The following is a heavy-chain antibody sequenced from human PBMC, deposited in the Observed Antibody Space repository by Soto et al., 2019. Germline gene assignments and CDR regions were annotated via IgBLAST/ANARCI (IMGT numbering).Heavy chain of an antibody. CDR2: INPGNGNT. CDR3: ARVMIRELTVVS. V-gene: IGHV1-3*01. J-gene: IGHJ5*02. Sequence: QVHLVQDGAEVKKPGASVKDSCKASGYSFNTFPIHWVRQAPGQSLEWMGWINPGNGNTYYSPKFQVRITITMDTSASTVHMELSSLRDEDTAVYYCARVMIRELTVVSWGQGTLLTVSS. D-gene: IGHD3-10*01. CDR1: GYSFNTFP.